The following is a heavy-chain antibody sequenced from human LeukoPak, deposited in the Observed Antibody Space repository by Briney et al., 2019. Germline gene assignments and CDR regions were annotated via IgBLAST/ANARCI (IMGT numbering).Heavy chain of an antibody. Sequence: PGGSLRLSCAASGFTFSSYAMSWVRQAPGKGLEWVSAISGSGGSTYYADSVKGRFTISRDNSKNTLYLQMNSLRAEDTAVYYCARGRYCSGGSCYSGGNYFDYWGQGTLVTVSS. D-gene: IGHD2-15*01. CDR2: ISGSGGST. J-gene: IGHJ4*02. V-gene: IGHV3-23*01. CDR3: ARGRYCSGGSCYSGGNYFDY. CDR1: GFTFSSYA.